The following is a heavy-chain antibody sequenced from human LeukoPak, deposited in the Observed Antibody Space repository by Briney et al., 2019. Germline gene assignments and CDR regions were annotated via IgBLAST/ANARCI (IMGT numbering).Heavy chain of an antibody. CDR3: ARDPPLSITAAGRVVYY. J-gene: IGHJ4*02. CDR2: INPNSGGT. D-gene: IGHD6-13*01. CDR1: AYTLTGYY. V-gene: IGHV1-2*02. Sequence: ASVKVSCKASAYTLTGYYIHWVRQAPGQGLEWMRWINPNSGGTNYAQKFQGRVTLTRDTSISTAYMELSGLRSDDTAVYYCARDPPLSITAAGRVVYYWGQGTLVTVSS.